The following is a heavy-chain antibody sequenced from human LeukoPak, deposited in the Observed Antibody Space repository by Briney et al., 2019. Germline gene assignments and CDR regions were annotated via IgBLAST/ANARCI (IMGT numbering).Heavy chain of an antibody. Sequence: PSETLSPTCTVSGASISDYYWSWIRQAAGKGLEWIGRFSASGSTNYNPSLKSRVTMSVETSMNQFSLKLSSVMAADTAVYYCARGGSTWYAFDYWGQGTLVTVSS. V-gene: IGHV4-4*07. D-gene: IGHD6-13*01. J-gene: IGHJ4*02. CDR2: FSASGST. CDR3: ARGGSTWYAFDY. CDR1: GASISDYY.